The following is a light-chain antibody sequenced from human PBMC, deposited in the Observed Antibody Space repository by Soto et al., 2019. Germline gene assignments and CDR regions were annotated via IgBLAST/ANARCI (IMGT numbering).Light chain of an antibody. CDR1: SSDIGAYNY. CDR3: RSFTGSANP. V-gene: IGLV2-8*01. CDR2: EVS. Sequence: QSALTQPPSASGSPGQSVTISCTGTSSDIGAYNYVSWYQQYPGKAPKLIIYEVSQRPSGVPDRFSGSKSGNTASLTVSGLQLEDEADYYCRSFTGSANPFGGGTKLTVL. J-gene: IGLJ2*01.